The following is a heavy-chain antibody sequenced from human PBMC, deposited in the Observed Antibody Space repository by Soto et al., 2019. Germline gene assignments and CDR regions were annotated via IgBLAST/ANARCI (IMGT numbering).Heavy chain of an antibody. J-gene: IGHJ6*02. Sequence: PGGSLRLSCTASGFTCDDYAMSWFRQAPGKGLEWVGFIRSKAYGGTTEYAASVKGRFTISRDDSKSIAYLQMNSLKTEDTAVYYCAGSGSYYYYYYGMDVWGQGTTVTVSS. CDR2: IRSKAYGGTT. D-gene: IGHD3-10*01. CDR1: GFTCDDYA. CDR3: AGSGSYYYYYYGMDV. V-gene: IGHV3-49*03.